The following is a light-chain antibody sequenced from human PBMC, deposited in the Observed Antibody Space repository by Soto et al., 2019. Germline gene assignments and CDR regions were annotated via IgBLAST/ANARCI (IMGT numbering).Light chain of an antibody. V-gene: IGLV2-14*01. CDR2: EVS. CDR3: SSFSSITREV. CDR1: SSDVGGYSY. Sequence: QSVLTQPASVSGSPGQSITISCTGTSSDVGGYSYVSWCQQHPGKTPKLMIYEVSNRPSGVSHRFSGSKSGNTASLTISGLQTEDEADYYCSSFSSITREVFGGGTKLTVL. J-gene: IGLJ2*01.